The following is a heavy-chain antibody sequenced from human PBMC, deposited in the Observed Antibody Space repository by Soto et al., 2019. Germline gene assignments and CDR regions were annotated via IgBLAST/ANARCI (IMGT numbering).Heavy chain of an antibody. CDR1: GFTFSSYD. D-gene: IGHD3-3*02. V-gene: IGHV3-13*04. Sequence: GGSLRLSCAASGFTFSSYDMHWVRQATGKGLEWVSAIGTAGDTYYPGSVKGRFTISRENAKNSLYLQMDSLRDEDTAVYYCARDPSIRSPPDYWGRGTLVTVSS. CDR2: IGTAGDT. J-gene: IGHJ4*02. CDR3: ARDPSIRSPPDY.